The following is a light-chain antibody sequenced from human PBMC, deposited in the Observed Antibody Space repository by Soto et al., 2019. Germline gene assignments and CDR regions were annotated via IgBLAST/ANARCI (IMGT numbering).Light chain of an antibody. CDR2: GDT. J-gene: IGLJ3*02. CDR3: QSYDRGLSASV. V-gene: IGLV1-40*01. Sequence: QPVLTQPPSVSGAPGQRVTISCTGSSSNIGAGKYVHWYQQLPGRAPKLLIYGDTNRPSGVPDRFSASQSGTSASLAITGLQAEDEADYHCQSYDRGLSASVFGGGTQLTVL. CDR1: SSNIGAGKY.